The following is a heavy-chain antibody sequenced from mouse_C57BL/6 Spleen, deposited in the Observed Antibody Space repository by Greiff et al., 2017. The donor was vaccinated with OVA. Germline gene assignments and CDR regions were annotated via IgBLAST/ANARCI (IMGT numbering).Heavy chain of an antibody. V-gene: IGHV1-81*01. Sequence: QVQLQQSGAELVRPGASVKLSCKASGYTFTSYGITWVKQRPGQGLEWIGYIYPRSGYPYYNEKFKGKATLPSDNSSSTAYMQLSSLTSEDSADDVGANDDERDEDPDVGGWGKRSTV. J-gene: IGHJ1*03. CDR2: IYPRSGYP. D-gene: IGHD2-12*01. CDR1: GYTFTSYG. CDR3: ANDDERDEDPDVGG.